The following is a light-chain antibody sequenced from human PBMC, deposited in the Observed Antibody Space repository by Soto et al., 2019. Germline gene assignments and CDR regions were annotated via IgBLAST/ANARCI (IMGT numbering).Light chain of an antibody. J-gene: IGKJ4*01. CDR1: QTVNSF. Sequence: EIVLTQSPATLSLSPGERVTLSCRASQTVNSFLAWYQQKPGQTPRLLIYDTSNRATGIPARFSGSRSGADFTLTISSLELEDFAVYYCQQRSNWLLTFGGGTKVEIK. V-gene: IGKV3-11*01. CDR3: QQRSNWLLT. CDR2: DTS.